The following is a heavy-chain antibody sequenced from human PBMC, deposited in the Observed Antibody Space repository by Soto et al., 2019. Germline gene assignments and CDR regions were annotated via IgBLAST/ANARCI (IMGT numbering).Heavy chain of an antibody. J-gene: IGHJ3*02. CDR1: GYSFTSYW. CDR3: ASRKITSDAFDI. V-gene: IGHV5-51*01. Sequence: VESLMSSCKRSGYSFTSYWIGCVTQMPGKGLEWMGIIYPRDSDTRYRPSFQGQVTISADKSISTAYLQWSSLKTSDSAVYYCASRKITSDAFDIWGQGTMVPRSS. CDR2: IYPRDSDT.